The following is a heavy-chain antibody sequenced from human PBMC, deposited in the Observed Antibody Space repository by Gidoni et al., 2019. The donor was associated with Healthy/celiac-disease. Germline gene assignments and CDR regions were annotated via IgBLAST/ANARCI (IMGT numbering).Heavy chain of an antibody. V-gene: IGHV1-69*01. J-gene: IGHJ3*02. D-gene: IGHD1-26*01. CDR3: ARVRRSHHGGIVGPGEAFDI. CDR1: GGPFRSYA. CDR2: IIPIFGTA. Sequence: QGQLVQSGAAVQKPGSSVKVSCKASGGPFRSYALSWVRQAPGQGLEWMGGIIPIFGTANYAQKFQGRVTITADESTSTAYMELSSLRSEDTAVYYCARVRRSHHGGIVGPGEAFDIWGQGTMVTVSS.